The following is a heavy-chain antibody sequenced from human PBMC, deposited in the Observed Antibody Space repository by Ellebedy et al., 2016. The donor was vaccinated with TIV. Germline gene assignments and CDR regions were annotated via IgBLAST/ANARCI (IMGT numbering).Heavy chain of an antibody. D-gene: IGHD3/OR15-3a*01. J-gene: IGHJ4*02. CDR3: ARHTTMDYLFDF. Sequence: PGGSLRLSCVASGFTFSDYSMSWVRQAPGKGLEWVSRISLSLNTMYYADSVQGRFTISRHNAKNSLFLKMNNLRAEDTAVYFCARHTTMDYLFDFWGQGALVTVSS. CDR1: GFTFSDYS. V-gene: IGHV3-11*01. CDR2: ISLSLNTM.